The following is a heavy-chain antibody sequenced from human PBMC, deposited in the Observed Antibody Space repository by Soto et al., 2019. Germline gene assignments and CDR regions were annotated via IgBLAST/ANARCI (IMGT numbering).Heavy chain of an antibody. V-gene: IGHV1-8*01. D-gene: IGHD6-13*01. Sequence: ASVKVSCKASGYTFTSWDVYWVRQAAGQGPEWMGYMNPRSGNTGYEQKFQGRVTMTRDTSISKAYMELSSLTSDDTAVYYCTASSWTGARLDFWGQGTPVTVSS. CDR3: TASSWTGARLDF. CDR1: GYTFTSWD. J-gene: IGHJ4*01. CDR2: MNPRSGNT.